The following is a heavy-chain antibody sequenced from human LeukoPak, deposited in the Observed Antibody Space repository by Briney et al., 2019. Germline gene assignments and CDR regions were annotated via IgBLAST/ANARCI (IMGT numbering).Heavy chain of an antibody. Sequence: PGGSLRLSCAASGFTFGSYSMNWVRQAPGKGLEWVSSISSSSSYIYYADSLKGRFTISRDNAKNSLYPQMNSLRAEDTAVYYCARHLSGVTGYTYGRGIDYWGQGTLVTVSS. CDR3: ARHLSGVTGYTYGRGIDY. D-gene: IGHD5-18*01. V-gene: IGHV3-21*01. J-gene: IGHJ4*02. CDR2: ISSSSSYI. CDR1: GFTFGSYS.